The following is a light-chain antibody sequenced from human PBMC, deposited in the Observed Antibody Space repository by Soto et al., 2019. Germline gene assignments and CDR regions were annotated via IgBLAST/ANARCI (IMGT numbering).Light chain of an antibody. J-gene: IGLJ2*01. CDR3: SSYTSSNTLV. V-gene: IGLV2-14*01. CDR2: EVS. CDR1: SSDVGAYNY. Sequence: QSALTQPASVSGSPGQSITISCTGTSSDVGAYNYVSWYQQHPGKAPKLMIFEVSDRPSGVSNRFSGAKSGNTAPLTISGLQAEDEADYYRSSYTSSNTLVFGGGTKLTVL.